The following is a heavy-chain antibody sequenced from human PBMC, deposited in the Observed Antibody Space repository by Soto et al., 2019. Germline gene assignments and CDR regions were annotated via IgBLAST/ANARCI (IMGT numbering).Heavy chain of an antibody. V-gene: IGHV3-49*03. CDR3: RGEPTSIAVAGTRDY. D-gene: IGHD6-19*01. CDR1: GFTFGDYA. CDR2: IRSKAYGGTT. Sequence: GGSLRLSCTASGFTFGDYAMSWFRQAPGKGLEWVGFIRSKAYGGTTEYAASVKGRFTISRDDSKSIAYLQMNSLKTEDTAVYYCRGEPTSIAVAGTRDYWGQGTLVTVSS. J-gene: IGHJ4*02.